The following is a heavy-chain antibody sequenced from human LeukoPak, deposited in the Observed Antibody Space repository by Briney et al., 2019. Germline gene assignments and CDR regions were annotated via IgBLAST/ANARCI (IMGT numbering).Heavy chain of an antibody. V-gene: IGHV4-4*02. J-gene: IGHJ1*01. CDR3: AGQPSSSSSWYFEN. Sequence: SETLSLTCEVSGVSMNSNHWWSWVRQSPEKGLEWIAEIFHSGSSNYNPSLKSRLTVSMDKSKNQLSLTLKSVTAADTARYYCAGQPSSSSSWYFENWGQGTLVTVSS. CDR1: GVSMNSNHW. CDR2: IFHSGSS. D-gene: IGHD6-19*01.